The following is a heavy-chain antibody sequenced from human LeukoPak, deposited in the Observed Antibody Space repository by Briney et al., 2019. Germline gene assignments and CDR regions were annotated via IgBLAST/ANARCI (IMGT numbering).Heavy chain of an antibody. CDR1: GGSFSGYY. D-gene: IGHD3-22*01. V-gene: IGHV4-34*01. J-gene: IGHJ4*02. CDR2: INHSGST. Sequence: PSETLSLTCAVYGGSFSGYYWSWIRQPPGKGLEWIGEINHSGSTNYNPSLESRVTISVDTSKNQFSLKLSSVTAADTAVYYCARESGSSGYYYWGQGTLVTVSS. CDR3: ARESGSSGYYY.